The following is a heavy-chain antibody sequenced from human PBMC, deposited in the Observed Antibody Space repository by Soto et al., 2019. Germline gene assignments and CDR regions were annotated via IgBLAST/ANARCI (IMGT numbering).Heavy chain of an antibody. J-gene: IGHJ3*01. CDR3: ARGAFREFGTFDV. Sequence: SQTLSLTCAISGDSVSSNSAAWNWIRQSPSRGLEWLGRTYYRSKWYNDYAGSVKSRITINPDASKNQFSLQLSSLTPEDAAVYYCARGAFREFGTFDVWGQGTMVTVSS. CDR2: TYYRSKWYN. D-gene: IGHD1-26*01. CDR1: GDSVSSNSAA. V-gene: IGHV6-1*01.